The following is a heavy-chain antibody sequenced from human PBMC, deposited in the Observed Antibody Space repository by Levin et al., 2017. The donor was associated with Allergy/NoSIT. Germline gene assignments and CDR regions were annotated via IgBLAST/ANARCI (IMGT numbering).Heavy chain of an antibody. J-gene: IGHJ3*02. CDR1: GFTFTSYW. Sequence: QPGGSLRLSCAASGFTFTSYWMSWVRQAPGKGLEWVANIKQDGSEKYYVDSVKGRFTISRDNAKNSLSLQMNSLRAEDTAVYYCARASKGLRFNFDIWGQGTMVTVSS. D-gene: IGHD4-17*01. V-gene: IGHV3-7*01. CDR3: ARASKGLRFNFDI. CDR2: IKQDGSEK.